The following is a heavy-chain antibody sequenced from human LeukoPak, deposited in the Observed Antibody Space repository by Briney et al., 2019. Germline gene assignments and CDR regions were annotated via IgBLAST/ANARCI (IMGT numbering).Heavy chain of an antibody. CDR3: ARGLNRLLWYGKGGWFDP. CDR1: GGSFSGYY. J-gene: IGHJ5*02. D-gene: IGHD3-10*01. CDR2: INHSGST. V-gene: IGHV4-34*01. Sequence: SETLSLTCAVYGGSFSGYYWSWIRQPPGKGLEWIGEINHSGSTNYNPSLKSRVTISVDTSKNQFSLKLCSVTAADTAVYYCARGLNRLLWYGKGGWFDPWGQGTLVTVSS.